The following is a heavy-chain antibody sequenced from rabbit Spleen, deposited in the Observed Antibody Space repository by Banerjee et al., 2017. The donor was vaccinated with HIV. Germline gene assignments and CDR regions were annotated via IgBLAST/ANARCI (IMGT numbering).Heavy chain of an antibody. CDR2: IDPVFGIT. V-gene: IGHV1S7*01. CDR1: GFTLSSYY. J-gene: IGHJ3*01. D-gene: IGHD8-1*01. CDR3: ARDGAGGSYFAL. Sequence: HLKESGGDLVQPGGSLKLSCKASGFTLSSYYMNWVRQAPGKGLEWIGYIDPVFGITYYANWVNGRFSISRENAQNTVFLQMTSLTAADTATYFCARDGAGGSYFALWGQGTLVTVS.